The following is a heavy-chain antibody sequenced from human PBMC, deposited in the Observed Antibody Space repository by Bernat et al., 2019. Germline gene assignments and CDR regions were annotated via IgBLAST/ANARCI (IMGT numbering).Heavy chain of an antibody. Sequence: EVQLVESGGGLVQPGGSLRLSCAASGFTFSSYEMNWVRQAPGKGLEGVSYISSSGSTIYYADSVKGRFTISRDNAKNSLYLQMNSLRAEDTAVYYCASMGGYDSADAFDIWGQGTMVTVSS. J-gene: IGHJ3*02. CDR1: GFTFSSYE. V-gene: IGHV3-48*03. D-gene: IGHD5-12*01. CDR2: ISSSGSTI. CDR3: ASMGGYDSADAFDI.